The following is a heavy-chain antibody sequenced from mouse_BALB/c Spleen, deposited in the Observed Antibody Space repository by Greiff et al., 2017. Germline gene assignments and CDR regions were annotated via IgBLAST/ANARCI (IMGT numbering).Heavy chain of an antibody. V-gene: IGHV1-55*01. D-gene: IGHD2-3*01. CDR1: GYTFTSYW. CDR2: IYPGSGST. CDR3: TRDRYDGYDSLFAY. Sequence: QVQLQQSGTVLARPGASVKMSCKASGYTFTSYWMHWVKQRPGQGLEWIGNIYPGSGSTNYDEKFKSKATLTVDTSSSTAYMQLSSLTSEDSAVYYCTRDRYDGYDSLFAYWGQGTLVTVSA. J-gene: IGHJ3*01.